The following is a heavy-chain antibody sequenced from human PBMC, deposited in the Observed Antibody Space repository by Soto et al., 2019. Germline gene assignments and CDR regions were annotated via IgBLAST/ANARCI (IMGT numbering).Heavy chain of an antibody. D-gene: IGHD3-22*01. J-gene: IGHJ6*02. V-gene: IGHV4-4*07. CDR2: IYTSGST. Sequence: SETLSLTCTVSGGSISSYYWSWIRQPAGKGLEWIGRIYTSGSTNYNPSLKSRVTMSVDTSKNQFSLKLSSVTAADTAVYYCARAGYDSSGYYYGMEVWGQGTTVTVYS. CDR1: GGSISSYY. CDR3: ARAGYDSSGYYYGMEV.